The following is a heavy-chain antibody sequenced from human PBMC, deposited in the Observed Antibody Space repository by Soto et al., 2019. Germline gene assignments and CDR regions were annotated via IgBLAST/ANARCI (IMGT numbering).Heavy chain of an antibody. D-gene: IGHD4-17*01. CDR3: TRWDSTVTILAYYYGMDV. CDR2: IRSRADDYAT. Sequence: PGGSLRLSCAASGFTFSGSAIHWVRQASGKGLEWVGRIRSRADDYATAYAASVKGRFTISRDDSQNTAYLQMNSLKTEDTAVYYCTRWDSTVTILAYYYGMDVWGRGTTVTAP. J-gene: IGHJ6*02. V-gene: IGHV3-73*01. CDR1: GFTFSGSA.